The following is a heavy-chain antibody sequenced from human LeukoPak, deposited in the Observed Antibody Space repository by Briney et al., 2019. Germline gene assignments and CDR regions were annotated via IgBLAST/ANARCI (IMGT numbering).Heavy chain of an antibody. J-gene: IGHJ5*02. V-gene: IGHV6-1*01. CDR3: ARDGGHCSSTSCFRWFDP. CDR1: GDSVSSNSAA. Sequence: SQTLSLTCAISGDSVSSNSAAWNWIRQSPSRGLEWLGRTYYRSKWYNDYAVSVKSRITINPDTSKNQFSLQLNSVTPEDTAVYYCARDGGHCSSTSCFRWFDPWGQGTLVTVSS. CDR2: TYYRSKWYN. D-gene: IGHD2-2*01.